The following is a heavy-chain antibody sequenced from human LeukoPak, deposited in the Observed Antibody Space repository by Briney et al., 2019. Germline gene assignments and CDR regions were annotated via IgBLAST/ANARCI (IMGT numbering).Heavy chain of an antibody. CDR2: MNPNSGNT. CDR3: ARDLRAVAGTFDYYYGMDV. J-gene: IGHJ6*02. D-gene: IGHD6-19*01. CDR1: GYTFTSYD. V-gene: IGHV1-8*01. Sequence: ASVKVSCKASGYTFTSYDINWVRQATGQGLEWMGWMNPNSGNTGYAQKFQGRVTMTRNTSISTAYMELSSLRSEDTAVYYCARDLRAVAGTFDYYYGMDVWGQGTTVTVSS.